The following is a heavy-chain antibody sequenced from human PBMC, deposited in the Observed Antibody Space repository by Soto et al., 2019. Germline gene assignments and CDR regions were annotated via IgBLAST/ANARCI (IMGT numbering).Heavy chain of an antibody. CDR3: ARDSKEGALGGY. CDR2: ISYDGSNK. CDR1: GFTFSSYA. Sequence: QVQLVESGGGVVQPGRSLRLSCAASGFTFSSYAMHWVRQAPGKGLEWVAVISYDGSNKYYADSVKGRFTISRDNSKNTLYLQMNSLRAEDTAVYYCARDSKEGALGGYWGQGTLVTVSS. V-gene: IGHV3-30-3*01. J-gene: IGHJ4*02. D-gene: IGHD1-26*01.